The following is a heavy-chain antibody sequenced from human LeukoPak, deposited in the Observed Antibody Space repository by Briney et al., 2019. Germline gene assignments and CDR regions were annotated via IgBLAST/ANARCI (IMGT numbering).Heavy chain of an antibody. CDR2: IDYSGTT. J-gene: IGHJ6*02. CDR1: GGSISTYY. CDR3: ARGLHYGMDV. Sequence: TSETLSLTCTVSGGSISTYYWSWVRQSPGKGLEWIGYIDYSGTTNHNPSLKSRVTISLDTSKNQFALKLTSVTAADTAVYYCARGLHYGMDVWGQGTTVTVSS. V-gene: IGHV4-59*01.